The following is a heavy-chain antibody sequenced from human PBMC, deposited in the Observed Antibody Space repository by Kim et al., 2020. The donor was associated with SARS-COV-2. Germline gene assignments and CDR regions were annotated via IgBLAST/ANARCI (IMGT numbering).Heavy chain of an antibody. V-gene: IGHV3-53*01. CDR3: ARGLVGSSGGYGMDV. J-gene: IGHJ6*02. CDR1: GFTVSRNY. D-gene: IGHD6-13*01. Sequence: PGGSLRLSCAASGFTVSRNYMSWVRQAPGKGLEWVSVIYSGGSTYYADSVKGRFTISRDNSKNTLYLQMNSLRAEDTAVYYCARGLVGSSGGYGMDVWGQGNTVTVSS. CDR2: IYSGGST.